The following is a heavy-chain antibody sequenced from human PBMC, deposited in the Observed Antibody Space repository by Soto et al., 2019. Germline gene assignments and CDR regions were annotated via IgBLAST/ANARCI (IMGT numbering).Heavy chain of an antibody. CDR2: IIPMFGTS. CDR3: ARGSCSSTSCYKEYYFDL. V-gene: IGHV1-69*13. D-gene: IGHD2-2*02. J-gene: IGHJ4*02. Sequence: ASVKVSCKASGGTFSGYAISWVRQAPGQGLEWMGGIIPMFGTSNYAQKFQGRVTITADESTSTAYMELSSLRSEDTAVYYCARGSCSSTSCYKEYYFDLWGQGTLVTVSS. CDR1: GGTFSGYA.